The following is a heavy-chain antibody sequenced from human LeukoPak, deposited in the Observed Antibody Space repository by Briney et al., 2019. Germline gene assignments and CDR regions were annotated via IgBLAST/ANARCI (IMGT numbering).Heavy chain of an antibody. CDR2: IRYDGSTK. CDR1: GFSFSTNG. D-gene: IGHD2-15*01. CDR3: AKDRTYSVDY. J-gene: IGHJ4*02. Sequence: TGGSLRLSCAASGFSFSTNGMHWVRQAPGKGLEWVAFIRYDGSTKYHADSVKGRFTISRDNSKNTLYLQMNSLRAEDTAVYYCAKDRTYSVDYWGQGTLVIVSS. V-gene: IGHV3-30*02.